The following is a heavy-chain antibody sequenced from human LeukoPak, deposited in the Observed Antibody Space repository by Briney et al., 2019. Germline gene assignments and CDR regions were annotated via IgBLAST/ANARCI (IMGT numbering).Heavy chain of an antibody. CDR2: IYYSGST. CDR1: GGSISSYY. J-gene: IGHJ4*02. Sequence: IPSETLSLTCTVSGGSISSYYWSWIRQPPGKGLEWIGYIYYSGSTNYNPSLKSRVTISVDTSKNQFSLKLSSVTAADTAVYYCARARYSSSWACDYWGQGTLVTVSS. V-gene: IGHV4-59*01. CDR3: ARARYSSSWACDY. D-gene: IGHD6-13*01.